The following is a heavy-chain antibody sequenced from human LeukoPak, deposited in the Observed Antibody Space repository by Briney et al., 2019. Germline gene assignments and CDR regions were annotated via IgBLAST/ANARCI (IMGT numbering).Heavy chain of an antibody. Sequence: GGSLRLSCAASGFTFSNYAMSWVRQAPRKGPDRVAVIWFDGSEKYYADAVKGRFTISRDNSKNTLHLQMDSLRAEDTAVYYCARAVGPFDYWGQGTLVTVSS. CDR3: ARAVGPFDY. V-gene: IGHV3-33*08. D-gene: IGHD1-26*01. CDR1: GFTFSNYA. CDR2: IWFDGSEK. J-gene: IGHJ4*02.